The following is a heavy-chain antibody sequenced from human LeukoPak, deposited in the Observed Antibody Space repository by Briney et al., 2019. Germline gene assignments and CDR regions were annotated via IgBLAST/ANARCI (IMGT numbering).Heavy chain of an antibody. CDR1: GFTFSKYA. CDR2: ISSNGDST. Sequence: GGSLRLSCAASGFTFSKYAMHWVRQAPGKGLEYASAISSNGDSTYYANSVQGRFTISRDNSKNTLYLQMGSRRVEDMGVYYCAREGASSGSYSYWGQGTLVTVSS. J-gene: IGHJ4*02. V-gene: IGHV3-64*01. CDR3: AREGASSGSYSY. D-gene: IGHD1-26*01.